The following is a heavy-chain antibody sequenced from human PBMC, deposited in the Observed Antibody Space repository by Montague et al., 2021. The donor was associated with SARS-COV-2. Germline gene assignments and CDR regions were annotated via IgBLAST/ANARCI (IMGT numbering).Heavy chain of an antibody. J-gene: IGHJ6*02. D-gene: IGHD6-13*01. CDR3: ATLSRRTAAGTRDYFGLDV. CDR2: IFHSGTI. V-gene: IGHV4-4*02. Sequence: SETLSLTCSVSGDSISTSTWWTWVRQTPGKGLEWIGEIFHSGTIXYNPSLKSRVSISVGKSTNQFSLRLSSLIAADTAVYYCATLSRRTAAGTRDYFGLDVWGQGTTVVVSS. CDR1: GDSISTSTW.